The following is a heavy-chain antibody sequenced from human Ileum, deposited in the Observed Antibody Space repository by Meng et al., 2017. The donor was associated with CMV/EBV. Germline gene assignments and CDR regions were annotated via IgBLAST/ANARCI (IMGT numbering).Heavy chain of an antibody. CDR1: GYNFSGYY. J-gene: IGHJ4*02. CDR2: INPHSGGA. Sequence: KVSCKASGYNFSGYYMHWVRQAPGQGLEWMGRINPHSGGANYAQNFQGRVTMTTDTSISTAYMELSRLRSDDTAVYYCARLVAGIYDYWGQGTLVTVSS. D-gene: IGHD6-19*01. CDR3: ARLVAGIYDY. V-gene: IGHV1-2*06.